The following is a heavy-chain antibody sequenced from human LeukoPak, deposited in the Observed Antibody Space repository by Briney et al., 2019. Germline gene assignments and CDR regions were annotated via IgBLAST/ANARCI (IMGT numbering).Heavy chain of an antibody. V-gene: IGHV3-7*01. Sequence: GGSLRLSCAASGFIFIDYWLSWVRQAPGKGREWVANINADGSQKNYVDSVRGRFTISRDNAKNSVYLQMNSLRAEDTAVYYCAHTSLWGQGTRVTVSS. CDR2: INADGSQK. D-gene: IGHD5-18*01. CDR1: GFIFIDYW. J-gene: IGHJ3*01. CDR3: AHTSL.